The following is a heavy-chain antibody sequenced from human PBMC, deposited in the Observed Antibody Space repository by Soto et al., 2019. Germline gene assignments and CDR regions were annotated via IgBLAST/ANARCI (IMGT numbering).Heavy chain of an antibody. J-gene: IGHJ6*02. CDR1: GYTFTSYG. CDR3: AREPADWYYYYYGMDV. V-gene: IGHV1-18*01. Sequence: SVKVSCKASGYTFTSYGISWVRQAPGQGLEWMGWISAYNGNTNYAQKLQGRVTMTTDTSTSTAYMELRSLRSDDTAVYYCAREPADWYYYYYGMDVWGQGTTVTVSS. CDR2: ISAYNGNT. D-gene: IGHD3-9*01.